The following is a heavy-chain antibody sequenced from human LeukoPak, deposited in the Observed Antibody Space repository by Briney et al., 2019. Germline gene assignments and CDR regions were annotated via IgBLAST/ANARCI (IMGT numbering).Heavy chain of an antibody. CDR1: GYTFTSYG. CDR3: ARDWGIAAAGTGDY. CDR2: ISAYNGNT. V-gene: IGHV1-18*01. Sequence: ASVKVSCKASGYTFTSYGISWVRQAPGQGLEWMGWISAYNGNTNYAQKLQGRVTMTTDTSTSTAYMGLRSLRSDDTAVYYCARDWGIAAAGTGDYWGQGTLVTVSS. J-gene: IGHJ4*02. D-gene: IGHD6-13*01.